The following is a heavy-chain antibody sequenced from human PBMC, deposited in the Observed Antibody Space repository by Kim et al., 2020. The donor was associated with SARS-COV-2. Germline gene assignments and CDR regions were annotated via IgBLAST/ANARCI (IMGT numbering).Heavy chain of an antibody. D-gene: IGHD5-12*01. V-gene: IGHV3-23*01. Sequence: ADSGKGRFTISRANSKNTLYLQMNSLRAEDTAVYYCAKDSGYIAPYYVMDVWGQGTTVTVSS. CDR3: AKDSGYIAPYYVMDV. J-gene: IGHJ6*02.